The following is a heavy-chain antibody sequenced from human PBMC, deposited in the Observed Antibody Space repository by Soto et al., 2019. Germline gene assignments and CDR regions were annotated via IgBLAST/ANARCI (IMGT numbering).Heavy chain of an antibody. CDR1: GFTFSDFS. V-gene: IGHV3-21*01. D-gene: IGHD5-12*01. CDR2: ISSSSYI. CDR3: ARETPGPHIVATTPDAFDI. Sequence: PGVLLRVSCTASGFTFSDFSMNWVRQTQGKGLEWVSSISSSSYIYYADSVKGRFTISRGNAKNSLYLQMNSLRAEDTAVYYCARETPGPHIVATTPDAFDIWGQGTIVTVSS. J-gene: IGHJ3*02.